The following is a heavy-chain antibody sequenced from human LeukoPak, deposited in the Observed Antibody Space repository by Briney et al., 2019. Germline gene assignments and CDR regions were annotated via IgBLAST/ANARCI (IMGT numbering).Heavy chain of an antibody. CDR3: ASGGDFYAFHI. J-gene: IGHJ3*02. CDR1: GGSFSGYY. CDR2: INHSGST. D-gene: IGHD2-21*02. Sequence: PSETLSLTCAVYGGSFSGYYWSWIRQPPGKGLEWIGEINHSGSTNYNPSLKSRVTISVDTSKNQFSLKLSSVTAADTAIYYCASGGDFYAFHIWGQGTMVTVSS. V-gene: IGHV4-34*01.